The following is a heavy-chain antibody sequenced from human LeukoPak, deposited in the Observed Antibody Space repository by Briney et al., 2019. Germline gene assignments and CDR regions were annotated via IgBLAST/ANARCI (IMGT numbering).Heavy chain of an antibody. Sequence: SVKVSCKASGGTFSSYAISWVRQAPGQGLEWMGGIIPIFGTANYAQKFQGRVTITADKSTSTAYMELSSLRSEDTAVYYCARTYSGMATTLFDYWGQGTLVTVSS. D-gene: IGHD5-24*01. CDR1: GGTFSSYA. J-gene: IGHJ4*02. V-gene: IGHV1-69*06. CDR2: IIPIFGTA. CDR3: ARTYSGMATTLFDY.